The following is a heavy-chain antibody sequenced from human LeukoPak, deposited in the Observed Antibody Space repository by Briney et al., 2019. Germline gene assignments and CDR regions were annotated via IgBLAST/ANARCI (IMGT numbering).Heavy chain of an antibody. CDR3: AREEAE. CDR1: GFNVSRNY. D-gene: IGHD6-25*01. V-gene: IGHV3-66*01. Sequence: PGGSLRLSCAASGFNVSRNYMSWVRQAPGKGLEWVSVIYTIGRTYYADSVKGRFIISRDNSKNTVYLQMNSLRVEDTAMYYCAREEAEWGQGTLVTVSS. CDR2: IYTIGRT. J-gene: IGHJ4*02.